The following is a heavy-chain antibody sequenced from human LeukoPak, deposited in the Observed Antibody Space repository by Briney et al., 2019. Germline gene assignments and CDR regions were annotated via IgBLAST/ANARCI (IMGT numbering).Heavy chain of an antibody. D-gene: IGHD3-10*01. Sequence: SETLSLTCTVSGGSISTYYWSWIRQPPGKGLEWIGSIYYSGSTYYNPSLKSRVTISVDTSKNQFSLKLSSVTAADTAVYYCARHLYYYGSGSYSPYFDYWGQGTLVTVSS. CDR3: ARHLYYYGSGSYSPYFDY. J-gene: IGHJ4*02. CDR1: GGSISTYY. V-gene: IGHV4-59*05. CDR2: IYYSGST.